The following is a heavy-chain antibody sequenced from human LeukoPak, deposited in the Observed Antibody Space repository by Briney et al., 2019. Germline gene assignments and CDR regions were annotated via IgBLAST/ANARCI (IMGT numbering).Heavy chain of an antibody. J-gene: IGHJ4*02. V-gene: IGHV5-10-1*01. CDR1: GYGFSTYW. D-gene: IGHD3-10*01. CDR3: ARHTSLWFGELPYDLDY. Sequence: GESLKISCKGSGYGFSTYWITWVRQMPGKGLEWMGRIDPSDSDTKYSPSFQGHVTISADKSINTAYVQWSTLKASDTAMYYCARHTSLWFGELPYDLDYWGQGTLVTVSS. CDR2: IDPSDSDT.